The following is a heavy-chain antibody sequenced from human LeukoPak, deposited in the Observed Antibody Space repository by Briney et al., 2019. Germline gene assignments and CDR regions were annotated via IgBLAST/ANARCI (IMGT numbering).Heavy chain of an antibody. V-gene: IGHV1-46*01. CDR3: ARGESSTKFGY. D-gene: IGHD6-13*01. CDR2: INPSGRTT. CDR1: VYTFTIYF. J-gene: IGHJ4*02. Sequence: ASVTVSFTSSVYTFTIYFIHWVRQAPGQGLEWMGIINPSGRTTSYVQKFQGRVTMTRDTSTSTVYMELSSLRSEDTAVYYCARGESSTKFGYWGQGSLVTVSS.